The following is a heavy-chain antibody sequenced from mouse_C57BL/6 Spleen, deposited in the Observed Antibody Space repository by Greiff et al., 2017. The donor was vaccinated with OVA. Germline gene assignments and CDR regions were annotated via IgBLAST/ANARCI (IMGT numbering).Heavy chain of an antibody. CDR1: GYTFTSYW. D-gene: IGHD2-4*01. J-gene: IGHJ3*01. Sequence: QVQLQQPGAELVRPGSSVKLSCKASGYTFTSYWMHWVKQRPIQGLEWIGNIDPSDSETHYNQKFKDKATLTVDKSSSTAYMQLSSLTSEDSAVYYCARGDYDYSGAYWGQGTLVTVSA. CDR2: IDPSDSET. CDR3: ARGDYDYSGAY. V-gene: IGHV1-52*01.